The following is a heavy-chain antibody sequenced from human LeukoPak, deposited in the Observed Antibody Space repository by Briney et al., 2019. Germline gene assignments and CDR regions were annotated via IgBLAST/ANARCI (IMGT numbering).Heavy chain of an antibody. CDR2: ITGNGVYT. D-gene: IGHD2-21*02. CDR1: GLPFGSYG. Sequence: HPGGSLRLSCAVSGLPFGSYGMTWVRQAPGKGLEWVSGITGNGVYTYHADSVKGRFTISRDNSKNTLSLQMKRLRVEDTAVYYCAKSYCGGDCGWGPGTLVTVSS. J-gene: IGHJ4*02. CDR3: AKSYCGGDCG. V-gene: IGHV3-23*01.